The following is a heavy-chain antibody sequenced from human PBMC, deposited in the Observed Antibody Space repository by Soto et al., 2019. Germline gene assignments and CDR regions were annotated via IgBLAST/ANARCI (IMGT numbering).Heavy chain of an antibody. CDR3: ATYYYDSSGYSEYFQH. V-gene: IGHV3-74*01. D-gene: IGHD3-22*01. Sequence: EVQLVESGGGLVQPGGSLRLSCAGSGFTFSSYWMHWVRQAPGKGLVWVSRINSDGRSTSYADFVKGRFTTSRDNAKNTLYLQMNSLRAEDTAVYYCATYYYDSSGYSEYFQHWGQGTLVTVSS. J-gene: IGHJ1*01. CDR2: INSDGRST. CDR1: GFTFSSYW.